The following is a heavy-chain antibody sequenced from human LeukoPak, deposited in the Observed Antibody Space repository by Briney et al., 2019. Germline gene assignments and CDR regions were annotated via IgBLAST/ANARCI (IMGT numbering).Heavy chain of an antibody. V-gene: IGHV3-23*01. J-gene: IGHJ2*01. CDR2: ISGSGGST. CDR3: ATHISGWWNWYFDL. D-gene: IGHD6-19*01. CDR1: GFTFSSYA. Sequence: GGSLRLSCAASGFTFSSYAMSWVRQAPGKGLEWVSAISGSGGSTYYADSVKGRFTISRDNSKNTLYLQMSSLRAEDTAVYYCATHISGWWNWYFDLWGRGTLVTVSS.